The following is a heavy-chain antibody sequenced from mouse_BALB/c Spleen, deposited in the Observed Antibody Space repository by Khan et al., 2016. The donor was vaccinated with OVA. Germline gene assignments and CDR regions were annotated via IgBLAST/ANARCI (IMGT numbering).Heavy chain of an antibody. CDR3: ARVGAAFYRNDGGAMDY. CDR1: GYTFTTAG. J-gene: IGHJ4*01. V-gene: IGHV9-4*02. CDR2: INTHSGVP. D-gene: IGHD2-14*01. Sequence: QIQLVQSGPELKKPGETVRISCKASGYTFTTAGMQWVQKMPGKGLKWIGWINTHSGVPKYAEDFKGRFAFSLETSASTVYLQITNLKNEDTATYFGARVGAAFYRNDGGAMDYWGQGTSVTVSS.